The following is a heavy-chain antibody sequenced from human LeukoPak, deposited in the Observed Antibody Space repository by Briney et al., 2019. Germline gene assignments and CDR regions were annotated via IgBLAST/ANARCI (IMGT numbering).Heavy chain of an antibody. CDR1: GGTFSIYA. CDR3: ARDGTDGYNDY. CDR2: IIPTLGIA. Sequence: SVKVSCKASGGTFSIYAISWVRQAPGQGLEWMGRIIPTLGIANYAQKFQGRVTITADKSTSTAYMEPSSLRSEDTAVYYCARDGTDGYNDYWGQGTLVTVSS. V-gene: IGHV1-69*04. J-gene: IGHJ4*02. D-gene: IGHD5-24*01.